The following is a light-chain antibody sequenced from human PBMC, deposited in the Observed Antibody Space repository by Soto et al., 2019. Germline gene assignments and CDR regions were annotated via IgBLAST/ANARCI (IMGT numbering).Light chain of an antibody. CDR3: QQRSNWPRT. V-gene: IGKV3-11*01. CDR1: QSFXSY. Sequence: IVLTQSPATLSLSPGERATLSCRASQSFXSYFAWYQQKPGQAPRFLXYDASNRATGSPARLSGSGSGTDFTLTISSLDPEDFAVYYCQQRSNWPRTFGQGTKVDIK. CDR2: DAS. J-gene: IGKJ1*01.